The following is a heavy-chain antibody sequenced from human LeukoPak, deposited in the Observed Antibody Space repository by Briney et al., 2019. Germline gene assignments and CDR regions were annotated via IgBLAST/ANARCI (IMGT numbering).Heavy chain of an antibody. J-gene: IGHJ3*02. Sequence: SVEVSCKASGGTFSSYAISWVRQAPGQGLEWMGGIIPIFGTANYAQKFQGRVTITADESTSTAYMELSSLRSEDTAVYYCARMLGSIAARPLDLPTDAFDIWGQGTMVTVSS. D-gene: IGHD6-6*01. CDR1: GGTFSSYA. V-gene: IGHV1-69*13. CDR3: ARMLGSIAARPLDLPTDAFDI. CDR2: IIPIFGTA.